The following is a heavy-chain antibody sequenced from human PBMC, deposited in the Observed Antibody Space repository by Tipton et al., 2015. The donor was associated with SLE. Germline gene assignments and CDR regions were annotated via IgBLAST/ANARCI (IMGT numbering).Heavy chain of an antibody. CDR3: ARVVTGTWGY. V-gene: IGHV4-34*01. D-gene: IGHD1-7*01. CDR2: IYYSGST. Sequence: GLVKPSETLSLTCAVAVYGGSFSGFYWSWIRQPPGKGLEWIGSIYYSGSTYYNPSHKSRVTISVDTSKNQFSLKLSSVTAADTAVYYCARVVTGTWGYWGQGTLVTVSS. J-gene: IGHJ4*02. CDR1: GGSFSGFY.